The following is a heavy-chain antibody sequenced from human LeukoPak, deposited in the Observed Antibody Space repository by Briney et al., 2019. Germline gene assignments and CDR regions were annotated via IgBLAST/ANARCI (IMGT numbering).Heavy chain of an antibody. CDR2: IKQHGSEK. CDR1: GFTFSTYW. D-gene: IGHD3-10*01. Sequence: PGGSLRLSCAASGFTFSTYWMSWVRQAPGKGLEWVANIKQHGSEKYYVDSVKGRFTISGDNAKNSLYLQMNSLRAEDTAVYYCARGGGTFDYWGQGTLVTVSS. J-gene: IGHJ4*02. V-gene: IGHV3-7*01. CDR3: ARGGGTFDY.